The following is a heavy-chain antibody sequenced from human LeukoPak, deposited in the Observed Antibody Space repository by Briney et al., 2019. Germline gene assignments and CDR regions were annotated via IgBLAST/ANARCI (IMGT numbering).Heavy chain of an antibody. Sequence: GGSLRLSCAASGFTFSSYGMHWVRQAPGKGLEWVAVISYDGSNKYYADSVKGRFTISRDNAKNSLYLQMKSLRAEDTAVYYCARVPKSGRWGGYCGQGTLVTVSS. CDR3: ARVPKSGRWGGY. D-gene: IGHD3-16*01. J-gene: IGHJ4*02. V-gene: IGHV3-30*03. CDR1: GFTFSSYG. CDR2: ISYDGSNK.